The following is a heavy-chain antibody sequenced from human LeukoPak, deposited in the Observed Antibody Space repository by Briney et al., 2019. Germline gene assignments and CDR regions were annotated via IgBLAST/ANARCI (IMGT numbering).Heavy chain of an antibody. CDR3: ARDFDAWNAYDI. J-gene: IGHJ3*02. V-gene: IGHV4-59*01. CDR1: GGSISGYY. D-gene: IGHD3-16*01. Sequence: SETLSLTCTVPGGSISGYYWSWIRQSPGKGLERIGGISYSGSTKYNPSLQSRVTISLDTSKKQFSLNLSSVTAADTALYYCARDFDAWNAYDIWGQGTMVTVSS. CDR2: ISYSGST.